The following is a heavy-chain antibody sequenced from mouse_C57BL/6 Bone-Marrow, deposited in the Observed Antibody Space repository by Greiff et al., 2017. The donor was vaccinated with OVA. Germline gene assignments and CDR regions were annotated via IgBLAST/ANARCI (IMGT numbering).Heavy chain of an antibody. CDR1: GFTFSNYW. Sequence: VQLKESGGGLVQPGGSMKLSCVASGFTFSNYWMNWVRQSPEKGLEWVAQIRLKSDNYATHYAESVKGRFTISRDDSKSSVYLQMNNLRAEDTGIYYCTEIIYYDYDGRGYYFDYWGQGTTLTVSS. D-gene: IGHD2-4*01. V-gene: IGHV6-3*01. J-gene: IGHJ2*01. CDR3: TEIIYYDYDGRGYYFDY. CDR2: IRLKSDNYAT.